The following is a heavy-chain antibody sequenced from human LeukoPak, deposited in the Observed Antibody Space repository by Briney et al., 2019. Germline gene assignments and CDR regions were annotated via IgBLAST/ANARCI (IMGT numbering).Heavy chain of an antibody. V-gene: IGHV4-4*07. Sequence: SESLSLTCTVSGGSISSYYWSWVRQPAGKGLEWIGRIYTSGSTNYNPSLKSRVTMSVDTSKNQFSLKLSSVTAADTAVYYCARDRVLQLLYKPPDYYYGMDVWGQGTTVTVSS. CDR3: ARDRVLQLLYKPPDYYYGMDV. CDR2: IYTSGST. D-gene: IGHD2-2*01. J-gene: IGHJ6*02. CDR1: GGSISSYY.